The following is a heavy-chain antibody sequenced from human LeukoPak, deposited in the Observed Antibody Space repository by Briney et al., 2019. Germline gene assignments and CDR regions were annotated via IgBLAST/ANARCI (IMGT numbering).Heavy chain of an antibody. CDR2: ISGSGGST. D-gene: IGHD3-22*01. V-gene: IGHV3-23*01. J-gene: IGHJ6*02. CDR3: AKSYYDSSGYYSGYYYGMDV. CDR1: GFTFSRYA. Sequence: GGSLRLSCAASGFTFSRYAMSWVRQAPGKGLEWVSAISGSGGSTYYADSVKGRFTISRDNSKNTLYLQMNSLRAEDTAVYYCAKSYYDSSGYYSGYYYGMDVWGQGTTVTVSS.